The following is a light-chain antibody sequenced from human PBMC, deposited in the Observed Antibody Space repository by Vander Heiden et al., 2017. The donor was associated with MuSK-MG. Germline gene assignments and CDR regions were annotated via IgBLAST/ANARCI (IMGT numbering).Light chain of an antibody. CDR3: ATWDDSLSGRV. CDR1: TSNIGSNT. J-gene: IGLJ3*02. Sequence: QSVLTQTPSTSGPPGPSVSISCSGSTSNIGSNTVNWYQQLPGTAPRLLIHSNDQRHSGVPDRFSGSKSGTSGFLAISGLRSEDEADYDCATWDDSLSGRVFGGGTKLT. CDR2: SND. V-gene: IGLV1-44*01.